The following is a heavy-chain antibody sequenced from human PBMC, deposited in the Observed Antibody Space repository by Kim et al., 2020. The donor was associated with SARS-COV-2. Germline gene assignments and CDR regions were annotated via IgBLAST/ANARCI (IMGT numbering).Heavy chain of an antibody. D-gene: IGHD2-15*01. CDR3: AKTHDFCSGSTCYSAWGPNWFDP. V-gene: IGHV3-30*18. J-gene: IGHJ5*02. CDR2: ISHDGFNK. CDR1: GFTFSNYG. Sequence: GGSLRLSCAASGFTFSNYGMHWVRRAPGKGLEWMAVISHDGFNKYYADSVRGRFTISRDNSKNTLSLQMNNLRPDDTALYFCAKTHDFCSGSTCYSAWGPNWFDPWGQGTLGTVSS.